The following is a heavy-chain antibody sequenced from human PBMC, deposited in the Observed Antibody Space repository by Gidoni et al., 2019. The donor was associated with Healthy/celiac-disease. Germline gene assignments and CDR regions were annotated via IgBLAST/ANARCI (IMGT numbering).Heavy chain of an antibody. V-gene: IGHV4-39*01. J-gene: IGHJ3*02. CDR2: ST. D-gene: IGHD5-18*01. Sequence: STYYNPSLKSRVTISVDTSKNQFSLKLSSVTAADTAVYYCARHSIDTAMAYDAFDIWGQGTMVTVSS. CDR3: ARHSIDTAMAYDAFDI.